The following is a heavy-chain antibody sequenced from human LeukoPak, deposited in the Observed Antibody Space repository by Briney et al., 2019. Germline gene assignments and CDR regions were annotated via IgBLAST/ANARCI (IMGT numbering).Heavy chain of an antibody. Sequence: GGSLRLSCAASGFTFDDYGMSWVRQAPGKGLEWVSGINWNGGSTGYADSVKGRFTISRDNAKNSLYLQMNSLRAEDTAVYYCARDFNMMGSPGAFDIWGQGTMVTVSS. J-gene: IGHJ3*02. D-gene: IGHD3-22*01. CDR1: GFTFDDYG. CDR3: ARDFNMMGSPGAFDI. CDR2: INWNGGST. V-gene: IGHV3-20*04.